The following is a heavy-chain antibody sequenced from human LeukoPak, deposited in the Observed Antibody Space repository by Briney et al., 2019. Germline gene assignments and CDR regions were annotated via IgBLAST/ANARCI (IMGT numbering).Heavy chain of an antibody. Sequence: ASVKVSCKASGYTFTGYYMHWVGQAPGQGGEWMGWINTNSGDTNNAQKVQGRVTITRHTSISTAHLELSRLRSDDTAVYYCARANPLYCSSTTCLFDYWGQGTLVTVSS. V-gene: IGHV1-2*02. CDR1: GYTFTGYY. CDR3: ARANPLYCSSTTCLFDY. J-gene: IGHJ4*02. D-gene: IGHD2-2*01. CDR2: INTNSGDT.